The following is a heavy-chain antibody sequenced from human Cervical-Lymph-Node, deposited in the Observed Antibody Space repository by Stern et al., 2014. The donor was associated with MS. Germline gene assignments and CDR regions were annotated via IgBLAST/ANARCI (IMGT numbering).Heavy chain of an antibody. D-gene: IGHD6-6*01. V-gene: IGHV5-51*01. CDR2: IYPGDSDT. Sequence: EVQLVQSGAEVKKPGESLKISCEDSGYRFHNYWFAWERQLPGKGLEWMGTIYPGDSDTKYSPSFRGQVTVSVDKSVNTGYLSWSSLKASDTAIYYCARRRSSSSGFDPWGQGTLVTVSS. J-gene: IGHJ5*02. CDR3: ARRRSSSSGFDP. CDR1: GYRFHNYW.